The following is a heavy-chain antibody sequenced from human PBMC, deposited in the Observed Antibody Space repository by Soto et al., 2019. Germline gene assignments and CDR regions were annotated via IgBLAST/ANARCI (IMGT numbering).Heavy chain of an antibody. D-gene: IGHD3-16*01. Sequence: SETLSLTCTVSGGSISSYYWSWIRQPPGKGLEWIGYIYYSGSTNYNPSLKSRVTISVDTSKNQFSLKLSSVTAADTAVYYCASCPRFWDFLGENYASEMFDYWGQGTLVTVSS. CDR2: IYYSGST. CDR1: GGSISSYY. J-gene: IGHJ4*02. V-gene: IGHV4-59*01. CDR3: ASCPRFWDFLGENYASEMFDY.